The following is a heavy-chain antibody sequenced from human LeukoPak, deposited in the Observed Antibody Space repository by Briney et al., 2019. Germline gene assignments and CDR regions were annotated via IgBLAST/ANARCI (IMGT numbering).Heavy chain of an antibody. CDR2: SSSRSSAI. Sequence: GGSLRLSCAASGVTFSNFGVNWVRQAPGKGLEWVSYSSSRSSAIYYSDSVKGRCTISRDNAKNSLYLQLNSLRAEDTAVYYCARDEGNTGYYYWGQGTLVTVSS. D-gene: IGHD3-9*01. CDR3: ARDEGNTGYYY. CDR1: GVTFSNFG. V-gene: IGHV3-48*04. J-gene: IGHJ4*02.